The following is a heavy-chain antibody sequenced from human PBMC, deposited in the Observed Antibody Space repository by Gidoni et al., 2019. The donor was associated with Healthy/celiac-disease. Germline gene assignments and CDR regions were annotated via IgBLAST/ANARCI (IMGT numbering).Heavy chain of an antibody. CDR3: ARAPTSGSYSFDY. V-gene: IGHV1-46*01. Sequence: QGLEWLGIITPSGGSTSYAQKFQGRVTMTRDTSTSTVYMELSSLRSEDTAVYYCARAPTSGSYSFDYWGQGTLVTVSS. J-gene: IGHJ4*02. D-gene: IGHD1-26*01. CDR2: ITPSGGST.